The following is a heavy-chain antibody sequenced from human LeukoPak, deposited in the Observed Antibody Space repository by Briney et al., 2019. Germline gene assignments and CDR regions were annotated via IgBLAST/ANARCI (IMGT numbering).Heavy chain of an antibody. CDR3: ARDLYGGYPDY. CDR1: GDSISNFY. CDR2: IYYSGST. D-gene: IGHD5-12*01. J-gene: IGHJ4*02. V-gene: IGHV4-59*01. Sequence: SETLSLTCSVSGDSISNFYWSWIRQPPGKGLEWIGYIYYSGSTNYNPSLKSRVTISVDTSKNQFPLKLSSVTAADTAVYYCARDLYGGYPDYWGQGTLVTVSS.